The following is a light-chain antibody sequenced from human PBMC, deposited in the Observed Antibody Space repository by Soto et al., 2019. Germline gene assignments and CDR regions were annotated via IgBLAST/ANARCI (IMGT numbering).Light chain of an antibody. CDR1: QSISTY. Sequence: EDVLTQSPATLSLSPGERATLSCRASQSISTYLAWYQQKPGQAPRLLIYDASRRATGIPARFIGSGSGTDFTLTISSLEPEDFAVYYCQQRSKWPPPFGGGTKVEI. V-gene: IGKV3-11*01. CDR2: DAS. J-gene: IGKJ4*01. CDR3: QQRSKWPPP.